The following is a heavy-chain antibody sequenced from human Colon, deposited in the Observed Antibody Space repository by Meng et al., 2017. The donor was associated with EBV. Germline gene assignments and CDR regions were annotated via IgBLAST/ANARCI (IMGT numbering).Heavy chain of an antibody. J-gene: IGHJ2*01. CDR2: IYYSGST. D-gene: IGHD7-27*01. Sequence: RRLQESGPGLVKPAETLPLTCTVSGGPTSSIIYYWGWIRQPPGKGLEWIGSIYYSGSTYYNPSLKSRVTISVDTSKNQFSLKLSSVTAADTAVYYCASPLGILGIVDLWGRGTLVTVSS. CDR1: GGPTSSIIYY. V-gene: IGHV4-39*01. CDR3: ASPLGILGIVDL.